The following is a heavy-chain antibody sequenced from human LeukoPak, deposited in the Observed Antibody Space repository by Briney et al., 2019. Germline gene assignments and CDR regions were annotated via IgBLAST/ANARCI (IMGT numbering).Heavy chain of an antibody. CDR2: IYHSGST. CDR3: AREPYDSGSYFDY. J-gene: IGHJ4*02. CDR1: GGSISSSNW. V-gene: IGHV4-4*02. Sequence: PSGTLSLTCAVSGGSISSSNWWSWVRQPPGKGLEWIGEIYHSGSTNYNPSLKSRVTISVDTSKNQFSLKLSSVTAADTAVYYCAREPYDSGSYFDYWGQGTLVTVSS. D-gene: IGHD1-26*01.